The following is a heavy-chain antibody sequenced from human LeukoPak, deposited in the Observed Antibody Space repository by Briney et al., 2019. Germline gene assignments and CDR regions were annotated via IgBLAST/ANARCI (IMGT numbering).Heavy chain of an antibody. D-gene: IGHD3/OR15-3a*01. V-gene: IGHV1-18*01. CDR2: VDSRNGNA. CDR1: PYTFITYG. J-gene: IGHJ3*02. Sequence: ASVRVSCKASPYTFITYGISCVRQAPGQGLEWVGWVDSRNGNANYEQKLQGRVTMTADTSTSTVYMELRSLRSDDTALYFCARDYDLSLSTYVFDIWGQGTMVTVSS. CDR3: ARDYDLSLSTYVFDI.